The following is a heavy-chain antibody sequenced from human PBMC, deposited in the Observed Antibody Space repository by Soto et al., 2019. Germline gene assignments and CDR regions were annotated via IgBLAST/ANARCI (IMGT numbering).Heavy chain of an antibody. D-gene: IGHD2-2*01. CDR1: GFTLSSFS. CDR3: VKGRLSRLYCGLFDY. CDR2: LSPNGIIT. Sequence: HPGGSLRLSCAASGFTLSSFSMHWVRQAPGKGPVWVSGLSPNGIITTYAASVKGRFTISRDNAKNTLYLQLTSLRAEDTAVYYCVKGRLSRLYCGLFDYWGHGTLVTVSS. V-gene: IGHV3-74*01. J-gene: IGHJ4*01.